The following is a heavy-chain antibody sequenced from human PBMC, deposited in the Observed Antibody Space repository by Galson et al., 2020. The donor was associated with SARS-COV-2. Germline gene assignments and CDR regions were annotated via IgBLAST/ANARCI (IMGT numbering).Heavy chain of an antibody. D-gene: IGHD3-9*01. V-gene: IGHV3-15*01. CDR3: TTDVSPAYYDILTGYYFLDY. J-gene: IGHJ4*02. Sequence: GGSLRLSCAASGFTFSNAWMSWVRQAPGKGLEWVDSMKSKTDGGTTDYAAPVKGRFTISRDDSKNTLYLQMNSLKTEDTAVYYCTTDVSPAYYDILTGYYFLDYWGQGTLVTVSS. CDR2: MKSKTDGGTT. CDR1: GFTFSNAW.